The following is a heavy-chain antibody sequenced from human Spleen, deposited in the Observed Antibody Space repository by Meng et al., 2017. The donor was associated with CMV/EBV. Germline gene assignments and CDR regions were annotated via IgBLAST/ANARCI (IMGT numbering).Heavy chain of an antibody. J-gene: IGHJ3*02. Sequence: GESLKISCAASGFTFSSYAMHWVRQAPGKGLEWVAVISYDGSNKYYADSVKGRFTISRDNSKNTLYLQMNSLRAEDTAVYYCARDLVLESDAFDIWGQGTMVTV. CDR2: ISYDGSNK. CDR3: ARDLVLESDAFDI. D-gene: IGHD5-24*01. CDR1: GFTFSSYA. V-gene: IGHV3-30*04.